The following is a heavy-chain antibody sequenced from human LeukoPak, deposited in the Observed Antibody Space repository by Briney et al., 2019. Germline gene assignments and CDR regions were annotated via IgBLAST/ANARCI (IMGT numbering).Heavy chain of an antibody. CDR1: GGTFSSYA. CDR2: IIPIFGTA. J-gene: IGHJ4*02. CDR3: ARADYYGSGSYYNYFDY. V-gene: IGHV1-69*13. Sequence: SVKVSCKASGGTFSSYAISWVRQAPGQGLEWMGGIIPIFGTANYAQKFQGRVTITADESTSTAYMEQSSLRSEDTAVYYCARADYYGSGSYYNYFDYWGQGTLVTVSS. D-gene: IGHD3-10*01.